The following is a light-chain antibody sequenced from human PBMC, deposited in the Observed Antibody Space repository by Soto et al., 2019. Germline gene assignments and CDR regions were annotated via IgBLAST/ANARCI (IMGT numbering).Light chain of an antibody. Sequence: DVQMTQSPSSLSASVGDRVTITCRASQGIAPYLAWFQQKPGKVPRLLIYATSTLQSGGPSRFTGSGAGTDFTLTISSLQLEEVAAYYCQNYNSAPRSFCGGTKGEIK. V-gene: IGKV1-27*01. J-gene: IGKJ4*01. CDR3: QNYNSAPRS. CDR2: ATS. CDR1: QGIAPY.